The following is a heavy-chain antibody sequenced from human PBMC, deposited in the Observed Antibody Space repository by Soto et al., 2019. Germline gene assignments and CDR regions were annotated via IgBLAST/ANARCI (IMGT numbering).Heavy chain of an antibody. V-gene: IGHV4-30-2*01. Sequence: QLQLQESGSGLVKPSQTLSLTCAVSGGSISSGGYSWSWIRQPPGKGLEWIGYIYHSGSIYYNPSLKRRVTISVDRSKNQFSLKLSCVTAAGTAISHWARGPPHHYWGQGALVTVSS. CDR2: IYHSGSI. J-gene: IGHJ4*02. CDR1: GGSISSGGYS. CDR3: ARGPPHHY.